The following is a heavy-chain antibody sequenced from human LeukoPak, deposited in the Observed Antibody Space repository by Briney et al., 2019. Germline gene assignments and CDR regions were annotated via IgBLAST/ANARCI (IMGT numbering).Heavy chain of an antibody. Sequence: PGGSLRLSCAGSGFTFSGYGMNWVRQAPGKGLEWVANIKQDGGNKYYVDSVKGRFTISRDNAKNSLSLQMNSLRAEDTGVYYCTRNEVWGQGTLVSVS. CDR2: IKQDGGNK. D-gene: IGHD1-1*01. J-gene: IGHJ4*02. CDR1: GFTFSGYG. CDR3: TRNEV. V-gene: IGHV3-7*01.